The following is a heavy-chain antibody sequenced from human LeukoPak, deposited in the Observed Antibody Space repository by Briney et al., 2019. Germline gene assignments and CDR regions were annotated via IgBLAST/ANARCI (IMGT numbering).Heavy chain of an antibody. V-gene: IGHV3-48*03. J-gene: IGHJ4*02. CDR2: ISSSGTTK. CDR3: ARASDYGDYGIDY. Sequence: GGSLRLSCAASGFTFSGYEMNWVRQAPGKGLEWVSYISSSGTTKYYADSVKGRFTISRDNAKNSLYLQMNSLRAEDTAVYYCARASDYGDYGIDYWGQGTLVTVSS. D-gene: IGHD4-17*01. CDR1: GFTFSGYE.